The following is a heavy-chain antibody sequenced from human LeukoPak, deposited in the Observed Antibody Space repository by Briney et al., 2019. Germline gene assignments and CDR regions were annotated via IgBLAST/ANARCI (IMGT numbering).Heavy chain of an antibody. J-gene: IGHJ4*02. D-gene: IGHD6-6*01. CDR1: GFTFSSYG. CDR2: ISYDGSNK. Sequence: GGSLRLSCAASGFTFSSYGMHWVRQAPGKGLERVAVISYDGSNKYYADSVKGRFTISRDNSKNTLYLQMNSLRAEDTAVYYCAKGGPALAARHLYYFDYWGQGTLVTVSS. V-gene: IGHV3-30*18. CDR3: AKGGPALAARHLYYFDY.